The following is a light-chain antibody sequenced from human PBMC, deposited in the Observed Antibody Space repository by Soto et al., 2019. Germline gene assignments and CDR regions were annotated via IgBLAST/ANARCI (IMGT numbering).Light chain of an antibody. Sequence: DIQMTQSPSTLSASVGDRVTITCRASQSISSWLAWYQQKPGKAPKLLIYKESSLERGVTSRFRGSGSGTEFTLTISSLQPDDFATYYCQQYNSYWTLGQGTKVEIK. CDR3: QQYNSYWT. CDR2: KES. CDR1: QSISSW. V-gene: IGKV1-5*03. J-gene: IGKJ1*01.